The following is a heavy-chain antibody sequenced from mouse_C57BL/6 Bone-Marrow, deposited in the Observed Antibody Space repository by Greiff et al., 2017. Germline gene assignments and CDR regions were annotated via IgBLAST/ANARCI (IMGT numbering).Heavy chain of an antibody. CDR3: TPTTVVKDY. Sequence: EVQLKESGAELVRPGASVKLSCTASGFNIKDDYMHWVKQRPEQGLEWIGWIDPENGDTEYASKFQGKATITADTSSNTASLQLSRLTSEDTAVYYCTPTTVVKDYWGQGTTLTVSS. V-gene: IGHV14-4*01. J-gene: IGHJ2*01. D-gene: IGHD1-1*01. CDR2: IDPENGDT. CDR1: GFNIKDDY.